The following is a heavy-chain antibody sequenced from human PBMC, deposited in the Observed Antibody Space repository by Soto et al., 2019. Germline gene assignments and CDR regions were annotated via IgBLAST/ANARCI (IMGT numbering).Heavy chain of an antibody. Sequence: PGGSLRLSCAASGFTFSNARMNWVRQAPGKGLEWVGRIKSKTDGGTTDYAAPVKGRFTISRDDSKNTLYLQMNSLKTEDTAVYYCTTYDFWSGYYKQNDYWGQGTLVTVS. CDR2: IKSKTDGGTT. D-gene: IGHD3-3*01. CDR3: TTYDFWSGYYKQNDY. V-gene: IGHV3-15*07. CDR1: GFTFSNAR. J-gene: IGHJ4*02.